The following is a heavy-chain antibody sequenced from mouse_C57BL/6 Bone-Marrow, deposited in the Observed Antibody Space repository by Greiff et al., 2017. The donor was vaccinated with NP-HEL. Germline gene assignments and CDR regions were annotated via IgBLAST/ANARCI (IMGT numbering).Heavy chain of an antibody. CDR1: GYTFTSYW. CDR2: IHPNSGST. D-gene: IGHD1-1*01. Sequence: VQLQQSGAELVKPGASVKLSCKASGYTFTSYWMHWVKQRPGQGLEWIGMIHPNSGSTNYNEKFKSKATLTVDKSSSTAYMQLSSLTSEDSAVYYCARRVTTVVATGYFDYWGQGTTLTVSS. CDR3: ARRVTTVVATGYFDY. J-gene: IGHJ2*01. V-gene: IGHV1-64*01.